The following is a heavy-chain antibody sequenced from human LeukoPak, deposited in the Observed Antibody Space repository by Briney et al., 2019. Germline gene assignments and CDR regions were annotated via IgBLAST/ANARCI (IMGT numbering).Heavy chain of an antibody. CDR1: GGSISSYY. CDR3: ARQAASPASYYDFWSGYYFHYYYMDV. D-gene: IGHD3-3*01. V-gene: IGHV4-59*01. Sequence: PSETLSLTCTVSGGSISSYYWSWIRQPPGKGLEWIGYIYYSGSTNYNPSLKSRVTISVDTSKNQFSLKLSSVTAADTAVYYCARQAASPASYYDFWSGYYFHYYYMDVWGKGTTVTVSS. CDR2: IYYSGST. J-gene: IGHJ6*03.